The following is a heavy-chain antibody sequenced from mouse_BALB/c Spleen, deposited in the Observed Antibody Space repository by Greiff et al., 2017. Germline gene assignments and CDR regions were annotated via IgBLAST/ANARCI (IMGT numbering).Heavy chain of an antibody. Sequence: EVKVEESGGGLVQPGGSRKLSCAASGFTFSSFGMHWVRQAPEKGLEWVAYISSGSSTIYYADTVKGRFTISRDNPKNTLFLQMTSLRSEDTAMYYCARSDWDEGGYYFDYWGQGTTLTVSS. J-gene: IGHJ2*01. CDR2: ISSGSSTI. CDR3: ARSDWDEGGYYFDY. V-gene: IGHV5-17*02. CDR1: GFTFSSFG. D-gene: IGHD4-1*01.